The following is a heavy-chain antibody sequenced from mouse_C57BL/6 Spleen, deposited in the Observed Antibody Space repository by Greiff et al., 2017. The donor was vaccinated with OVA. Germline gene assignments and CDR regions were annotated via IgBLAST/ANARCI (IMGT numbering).Heavy chain of an antibody. Sequence: QVQLQQSGAELVRPGASVTLSCKASGYTFTDDEMHWVKQTPVHGLEWIGAIDPETGGTAYNQKFKGKAILTADKSSSTAYMELRSLTSEDSAVYCCTRGGFAYWGQGTLVTVSA. J-gene: IGHJ3*01. CDR1: GYTFTDDE. V-gene: IGHV1-15*01. CDR2: IDPETGGT. CDR3: TRGGFAY.